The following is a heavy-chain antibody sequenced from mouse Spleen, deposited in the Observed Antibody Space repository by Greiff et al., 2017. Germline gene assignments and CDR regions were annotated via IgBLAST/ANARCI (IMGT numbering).Heavy chain of an antibody. CDR2: INPSSGYT. D-gene: IGHD2-3*01. J-gene: IGHJ1*01. V-gene: IGHV1-4*01. CDR3: ARIYDGYRYFDV. CDR1: GYTFTSYT. Sequence: QVQLQQSGAELARPGASVKMSCKASGYTFTSYTMHWVKQRPGPGLEWIGYINPSSGYTKYNQKFKDKATLTADKSSSTAYMQLSSLTSEDSAVYYCARIYDGYRYFDVWGAGTTVTVSS.